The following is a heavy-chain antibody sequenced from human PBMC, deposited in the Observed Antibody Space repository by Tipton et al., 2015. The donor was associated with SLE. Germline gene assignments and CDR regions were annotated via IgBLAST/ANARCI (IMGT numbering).Heavy chain of an antibody. CDR3: ARDPRSAGAFDI. D-gene: IGHD2-15*01. J-gene: IGHJ3*02. CDR2: IYHSGST. CDR1: GGSFSGYY. V-gene: IGHV4-59*01. Sequence: TLSLTCAVYGGSFSGYYWSWIRQPPGKGLEWIGYIYHSGSTNYNPSLKSRVTISVDTSKNQFSLKLSSVTAADTAVYYCARDPRSAGAFDIWGQGTMVTVSS.